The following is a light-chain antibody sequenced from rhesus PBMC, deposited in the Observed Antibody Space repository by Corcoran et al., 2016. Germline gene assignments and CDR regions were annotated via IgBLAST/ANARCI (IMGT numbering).Light chain of an antibody. CDR1: QSISSW. Sequence: DIQMTQSPSSLSASVGDTVTITCRASQSISSWLAWYQQKPGKAPKLLIYNAFSLLSGVPTRFRGSGSRTDFTLTISSLQSEDFATDYWQQYSSSPLTFGGGTKVELK. CDR3: QQYSSSPLT. CDR2: NAF. V-gene: IGKV1-22*01. J-gene: IGKJ4*01.